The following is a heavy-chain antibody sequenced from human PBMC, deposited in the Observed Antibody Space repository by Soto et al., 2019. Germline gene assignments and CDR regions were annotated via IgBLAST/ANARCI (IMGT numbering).Heavy chain of an antibody. D-gene: IGHD2-2*01. CDR1: GFTFSSSW. CDR3: ARDRSSWFDP. J-gene: IGHJ5*02. Sequence: EVQLVESGGGLVQPGGSLRLSCADSGFTFSSSWMTWVRQAPGKGLEWVANIKQDGSEKYYVDSVKGRFTISRDNAKNSLYLQRNSLRAEDTAVYYCARDRSSWFDPWGQGTLVTVSS. CDR2: IKQDGSEK. V-gene: IGHV3-7*01.